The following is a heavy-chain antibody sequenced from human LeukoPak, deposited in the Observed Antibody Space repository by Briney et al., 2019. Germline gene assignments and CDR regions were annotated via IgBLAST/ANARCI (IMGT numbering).Heavy chain of an antibody. J-gene: IGHJ4*02. CDR3: ARDHAGYSDNPPSDY. V-gene: IGHV1-18*01. CDR1: GYTFTSYG. Sequence: ASVKVSCKASGYTFTSYGISWVRQAPGQGLEWMGWISAYNGNTNYAQKLQGRVTMTTDTSTSTAYMELRSLRSDDTAVYYCARDHAGYSDNPPSDYWGQGTLVTVSS. CDR2: ISAYNGNT. D-gene: IGHD3-9*01.